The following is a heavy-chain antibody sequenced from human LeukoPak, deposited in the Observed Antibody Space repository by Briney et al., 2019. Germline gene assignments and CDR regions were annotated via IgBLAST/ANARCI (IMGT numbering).Heavy chain of an antibody. CDR2: IYYSGST. V-gene: IGHV4-31*03. CDR1: GGSISSGGYY. D-gene: IGHD6-13*01. CDR3: ASGAASNDAFDI. Sequence: SQTLSLTCTVSGGSISSGGYYWSWIRQHPGKGLEWIGYIYYSGSTYYNPSLKSRVTISVDTSKNQFSLKLSSVTAADTAVYYCASGAASNDAFDIWGQGTMVTVSS. J-gene: IGHJ3*02.